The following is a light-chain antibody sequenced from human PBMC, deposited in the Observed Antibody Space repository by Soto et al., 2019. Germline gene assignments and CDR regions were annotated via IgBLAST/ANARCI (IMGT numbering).Light chain of an antibody. CDR1: NSNIASNT. J-gene: IGLJ1*01. CDR2: YNN. CDR3: AAWDDTLKSYV. Sequence: QSVLTQPPSASETPGQKVSISCSGSNSNIASNTVNWYQHLPVTAPKLLIYYNNQRPSGVPDRFPGSKSGTSASLAISGLQSEDESDYYCAAWDDTLKSYVFGTGTKVTVL. V-gene: IGLV1-44*01.